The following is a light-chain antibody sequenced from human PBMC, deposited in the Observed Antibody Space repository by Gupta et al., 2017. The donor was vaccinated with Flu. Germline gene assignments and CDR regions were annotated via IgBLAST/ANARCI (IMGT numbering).Light chain of an antibody. CDR2: GAS. CDR1: QSVSSSY. Sequence: EIVLTQSPGTLSLSPGERATLSCRASQSVSSSYLAWYQQKPGQAPRLIIYGASSRATGIPDRFSGSGSGKDFTLTSSRLENEDFAVYYWHQDCSSRTFGQGTKVEIK. V-gene: IGKV3-20*01. J-gene: IGKJ1*01. CDR3: HQDCSSRT.